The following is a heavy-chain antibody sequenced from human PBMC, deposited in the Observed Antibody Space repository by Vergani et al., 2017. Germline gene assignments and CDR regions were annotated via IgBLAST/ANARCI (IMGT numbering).Heavy chain of an antibody. Sequence: QVQLQQWGAGLLKPSETLSLTCAVYGGSFSGYYWSWIRQPPGKGLEWIGEINHSGSTNYNPSLKSRVTISVDTSKNQFSLKLSSVTAADTAVYYCARGITGLLGYCSGGSCYGRRFDPWGQGTLVTVSS. D-gene: IGHD2-15*01. CDR3: ARGITGLLGYCSGGSCYGRRFDP. J-gene: IGHJ5*02. V-gene: IGHV4-34*01. CDR2: INHSGST. CDR1: GGSFSGYY.